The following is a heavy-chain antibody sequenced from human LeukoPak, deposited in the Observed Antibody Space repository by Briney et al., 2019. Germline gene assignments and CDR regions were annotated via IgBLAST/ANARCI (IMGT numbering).Heavy chain of an antibody. D-gene: IGHD4-23*01. CDR3: ARDYGGSSPFDY. Sequence: GGSLRLSCAASGFTFSSYAMSWVRQAPGKGLEWVSAISGSGGSTYYADSVKGRFTISRDNAKNSLYLHMNSLRAEDTAVYYCARDYGGSSPFDYWGQGTLATVSS. CDR2: ISGSGGST. CDR1: GFTFSSYA. J-gene: IGHJ4*02. V-gene: IGHV3-23*01.